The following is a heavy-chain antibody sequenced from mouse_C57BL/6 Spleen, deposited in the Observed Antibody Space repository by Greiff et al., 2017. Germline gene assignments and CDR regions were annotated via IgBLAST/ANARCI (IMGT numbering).Heavy chain of an antibody. CDR3: ASVRYWFAY. D-gene: IGHD3-1*01. Sequence: QVQLQQPGAELVKPGASVKVSCKASGYTFTSYWMRWVKQRPGQGLEWIGRLHPSDSDTNYNQKFKGKATLTVDNSSSTAYIQHMSLTSEDSAVYYCASVRYWFAYWGQGTLVTVAA. CDR2: LHPSDSDT. CDR1: GYTFTSYW. J-gene: IGHJ3*01. V-gene: IGHV1-74*01.